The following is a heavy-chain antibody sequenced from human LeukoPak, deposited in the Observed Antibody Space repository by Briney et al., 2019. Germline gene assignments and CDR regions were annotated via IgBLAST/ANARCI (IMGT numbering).Heavy chain of an antibody. J-gene: IGHJ6*02. Sequence: PSETLSLTCTVSGGSISSYYWSWIRQPPGKGLEWIGYIYYSGSTNYNPSLKSRVTISVDTSKNQFSLKLSSVTAADTAVYYCARLPGILYYYYDMDVWGQGTTVTVSS. V-gene: IGHV4-59*01. CDR1: GGSISSYY. D-gene: IGHD5-18*01. CDR3: ARLPGILYYYYDMDV. CDR2: IYYSGST.